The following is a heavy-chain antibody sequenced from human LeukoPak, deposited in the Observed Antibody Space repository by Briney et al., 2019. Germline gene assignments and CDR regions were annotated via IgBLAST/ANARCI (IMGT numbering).Heavy chain of an antibody. Sequence: ASVKVSCKASGFTFTGYYIHWVRQAPGQGLEWMGWISAYNGNTNYAQKFQGRVTMTTDTSTSTAFMELRSLRSDDTAVYYCASGELWFGDLKRFDWWGQGTLVTVSS. V-gene: IGHV1-18*04. J-gene: IGHJ4*02. CDR1: GFTFTGYY. D-gene: IGHD3-10*01. CDR3: ASGELWFGDLKRFDW. CDR2: ISAYNGNT.